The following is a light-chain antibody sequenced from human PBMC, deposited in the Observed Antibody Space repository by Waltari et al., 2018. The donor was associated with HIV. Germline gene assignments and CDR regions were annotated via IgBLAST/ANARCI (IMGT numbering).Light chain of an antibody. CDR2: AAS. Sequence: VLKQSPVTLSLSPGERATLSCRASQRISSYLAWYQQKPGQAPRLLIYAASNRASGIPARFSGSGSGTDFTRTISSLEPEDFAFYYCQQHSNWPLITFGPGTKVDVK. V-gene: IGKV3-11*01. CDR1: QRISSY. CDR3: QQHSNWPLIT. J-gene: IGKJ3*01.